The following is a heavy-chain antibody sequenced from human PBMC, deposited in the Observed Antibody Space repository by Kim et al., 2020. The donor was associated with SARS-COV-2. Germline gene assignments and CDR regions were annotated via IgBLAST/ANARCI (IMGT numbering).Heavy chain of an antibody. D-gene: IGHD3-22*01. J-gene: IGHJ6*02. V-gene: IGHV3-15*01. Sequence: GGSLRLSCAASGPTFSDVWMSWVRQAPGKGLEWVGRMRSEIDGGTIDYAAPVKDRFTISRDENTLYLKMRRLKTEDTAVYYCTTDYYDNTGYYGFYYYGMDVWGQGTTVAVSS. CDR2: MRSEIDGGTI. CDR1: GPTFSDVW. CDR3: TTDYYDNTGYYGFYYYGMDV.